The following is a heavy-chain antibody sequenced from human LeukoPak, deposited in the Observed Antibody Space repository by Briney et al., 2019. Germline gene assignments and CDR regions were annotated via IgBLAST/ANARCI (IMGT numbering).Heavy chain of an antibody. CDR2: IRYDGSNK. D-gene: IGHD3-16*01. CDR3: ARDGAGRHYFDY. Sequence: PGGSLRLSCAASGFTFSSYGMHWVRQAPGKGLEWVAFIRYDGSNKYYADSVKGRFTISRDNSKNTLYLQMNSLSAEDTAVYYCARDGAGRHYFDYWGQGTLVTVSS. CDR1: GFTFSSYG. V-gene: IGHV3-30*02. J-gene: IGHJ4*02.